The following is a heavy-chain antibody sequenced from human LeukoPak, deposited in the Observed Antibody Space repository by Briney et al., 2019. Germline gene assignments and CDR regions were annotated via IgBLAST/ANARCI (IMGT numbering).Heavy chain of an antibody. Sequence: GGSLRLSRAAPGFTFTKYWMYWVPQAPGKGLVWVSHVNSDGSATTYADSVKGRFTISRDNAKSSLYLQMNYLRAEDTAVYYCAREAGATNGWGQGTLVTVSS. CDR1: GFTFTKYW. D-gene: IGHD1-26*01. J-gene: IGHJ4*02. V-gene: IGHV3-74*03. CDR2: VNSDGSAT. CDR3: AREAGATNG.